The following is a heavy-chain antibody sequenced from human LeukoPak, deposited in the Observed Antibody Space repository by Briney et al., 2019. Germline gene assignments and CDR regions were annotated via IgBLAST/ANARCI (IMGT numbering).Heavy chain of an antibody. CDR2: ISYTGST. Sequence: SETLSLTCTVSGGSISSYSWSWIRQSPGKGLDWIGYISYTGSTNYNPSLKSRVTISVDTSKNQFSLQLSSVTAADTAVYYCASLITYYYGSGNDYWGQGTLVTVSS. D-gene: IGHD3-10*01. J-gene: IGHJ4*02. CDR3: ASLITYYYGSGNDY. CDR1: GGSISSYS. V-gene: IGHV4-59*01.